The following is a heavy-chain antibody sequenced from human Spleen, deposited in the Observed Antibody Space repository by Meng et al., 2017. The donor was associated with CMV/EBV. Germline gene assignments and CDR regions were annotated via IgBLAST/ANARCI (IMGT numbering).Heavy chain of an antibody. J-gene: IGHJ4*02. CDR2: IYYSGST. V-gene: IGHV4-39*07. CDR3: ARGSFMAAPSN. D-gene: IGHD3-10*01. Sequence: SETLSLTCTVSGGSISSSSYYWGWIRQPPGKGLEWIGSIYYSGSTYYNPSPKSRVTISVDTSKNQFSLKLSSVTAADTAVYYCARGSFMAAPSNWGQGTLVTVSS. CDR1: GGSISSSSYY.